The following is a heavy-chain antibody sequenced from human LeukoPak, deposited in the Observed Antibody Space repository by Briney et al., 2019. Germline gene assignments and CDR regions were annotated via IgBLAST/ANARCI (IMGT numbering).Heavy chain of an antibody. Sequence: GGSLRLSCAASGFTFSSYSMNWVRQAPGKGLEWVSYISSTSSTIYYADSVKGRFTISRDNAKNSLYLQMNSLRAEDTAVYYRARDQTYYYGMDVWGQGTTVTVSS. CDR2: ISSTSSTI. V-gene: IGHV3-48*04. CDR3: ARDQTYYYGMDV. CDR1: GFTFSSYS. J-gene: IGHJ6*02.